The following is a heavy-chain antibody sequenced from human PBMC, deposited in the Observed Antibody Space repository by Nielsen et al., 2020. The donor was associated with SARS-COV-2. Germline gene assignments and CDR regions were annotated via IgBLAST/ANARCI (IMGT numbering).Heavy chain of an antibody. CDR1: GFTFSDYY. V-gene: IGHV3-11*03. CDR2: ISTTPSYT. D-gene: IGHD4-17*01. Sequence: GESLKISCAASGFTFSDYYMSWIRQAPGKGLEWVSYISTTPSYTNYADSVRGRFTISRDNAENSAYLQMNSLRAEDTGLYYCATDGQAFEYWGRGTLVSVSS. J-gene: IGHJ4*02. CDR3: ATDGQAFEY.